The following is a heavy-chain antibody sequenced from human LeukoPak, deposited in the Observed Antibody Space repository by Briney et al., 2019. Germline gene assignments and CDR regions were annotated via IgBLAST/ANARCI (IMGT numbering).Heavy chain of an antibody. V-gene: IGHV1-2*02. CDR2: INPNSGGT. CDR1: GYTFTGYY. J-gene: IGHJ6*03. Sequence: ASVKVSCEASGYTFTGYYMHWVRQAPGQGLEWMGWINPNSGGTNYAQKFQGRVTMTRDTSISTAYMELSRLRSDDTAVYYCARGTYYYYYYYMDVWGKGTTVTVSS. CDR3: ARGTYYYYYYYMDV.